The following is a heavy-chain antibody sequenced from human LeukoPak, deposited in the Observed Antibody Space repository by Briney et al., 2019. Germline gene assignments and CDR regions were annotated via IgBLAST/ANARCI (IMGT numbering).Heavy chain of an antibody. V-gene: IGHV3-21*01. CDR2: ISSSSSYI. Sequence: GGSLRLSCAASGFTFSSYSMNWVRQAPGKGLEWGSSISSSSSYIYYADSVKGRFTISRDNAKNSLYLQMNSLRAEDTAVYYCARDKSRAMVRGVNPFDYWGQGTLVTVSS. D-gene: IGHD3-10*01. J-gene: IGHJ4*02. CDR1: GFTFSSYS. CDR3: ARDKSRAMVRGVNPFDY.